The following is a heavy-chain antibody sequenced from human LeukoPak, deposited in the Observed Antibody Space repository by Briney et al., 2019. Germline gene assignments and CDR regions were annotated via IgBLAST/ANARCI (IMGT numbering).Heavy chain of an antibody. CDR1: GFTFSSYA. Sequence: GGSLRLSCAASGFTFSSYAMSWVRQAPGKGLEWVSAISGSGGSTYYADSVKGRFTISRDNSKNTLYLQMNCLRAEDTAVYYCAKGLGAGTHYYYYYYMDVWGKGTTVTVSS. J-gene: IGHJ6*03. CDR3: AKGLGAGTHYYYYYYMDV. D-gene: IGHD6-19*01. V-gene: IGHV3-23*01. CDR2: ISGSGGST.